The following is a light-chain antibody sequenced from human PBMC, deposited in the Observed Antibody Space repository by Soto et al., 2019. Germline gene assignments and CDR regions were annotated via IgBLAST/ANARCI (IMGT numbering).Light chain of an antibody. J-gene: IGLJ1*01. V-gene: IGLV1-44*01. CDR2: NNN. CDR1: SSNIGSNT. CDR3: AAWDDSLNGLV. Sequence: QSVLTQPPSASGTPGQRFTISCSGSSSNIGSNTVNWYQQLPGTAPKLLIYNNNQRPSGFPDRFSGSKSGTSASLAISGLQSEDEADYYCAAWDDSLNGLVFGTGTKLTVL.